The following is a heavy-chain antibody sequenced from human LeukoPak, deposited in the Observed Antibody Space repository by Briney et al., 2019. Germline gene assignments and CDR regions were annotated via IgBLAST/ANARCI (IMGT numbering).Heavy chain of an antibody. V-gene: IGHV3-74*01. CDR1: GFTFSSYW. CDR2: INSDGSST. J-gene: IGHJ4*02. D-gene: IGHD4-17*01. Sequence: PGGSLRLSCAASGFTFSSYWMHWVRQAPGKGLVWVSRINSDGSSTSYADSVKGRFTISRDNAKNSLYLQMNSLRAEDTAVYYCARGGEDYGDYAFDYWGQGTLVTVSS. CDR3: ARGGEDYGDYAFDY.